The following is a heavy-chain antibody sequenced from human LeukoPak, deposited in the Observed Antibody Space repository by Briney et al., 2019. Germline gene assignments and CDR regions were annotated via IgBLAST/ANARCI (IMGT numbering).Heavy chain of an antibody. CDR2: IYYSGST. D-gene: IGHD3-22*01. CDR3: ARHEFGYYDSSYYFDS. V-gene: IGHV4-39*01. CDR1: GGSISSSTYY. Sequence: SETLSLTCTVSGGSISSSTYYWGWIRQPPGKGLEWIASIYYSGSTYYNPSLKSRVTISVDTSENQFSQKLSSVTAADTAVYYCARHEFGYYDSSYYFDSWGQGTLVTVSS. J-gene: IGHJ4*02.